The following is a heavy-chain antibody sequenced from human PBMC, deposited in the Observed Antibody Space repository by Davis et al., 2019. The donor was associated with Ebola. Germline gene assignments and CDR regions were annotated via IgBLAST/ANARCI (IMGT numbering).Heavy chain of an antibody. CDR1: GVTFSAYA. J-gene: IGHJ6*03. CDR3: AKANSSYPYGDYFAYYMDV. Sequence: GESLKISCTVSGVTFSAYAMNWVRQAPGRGLEWVSAISGSGGGTYYADSAKGRFTISRDNSKNTVFLHMSSLTVEDTARYYCAKANSSYPYGDYFAYYMDVWGRGTTVTVSS. CDR2: ISGSGGGT. V-gene: IGHV3-23*01. D-gene: IGHD4-17*01.